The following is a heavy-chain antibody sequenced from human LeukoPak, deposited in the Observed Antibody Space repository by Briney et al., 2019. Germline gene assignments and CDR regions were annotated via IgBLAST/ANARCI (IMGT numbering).Heavy chain of an antibody. D-gene: IGHD1-26*01. CDR2: IIPILGIA. V-gene: IGHV1-69*04. CDR3: ARDLRSSLIVGATNFDY. CDR1: GGTFSSYA. J-gene: IGHJ4*02. Sequence: SVKVSCKASGGTFSSYAISWVRQAPGQGLERMGRIIPILGIANYAQKFQGRVTITADKSTSTAYMELSSLRSEDTAVYYCARDLRSSLIVGATNFDYWGQGTLVTVSS.